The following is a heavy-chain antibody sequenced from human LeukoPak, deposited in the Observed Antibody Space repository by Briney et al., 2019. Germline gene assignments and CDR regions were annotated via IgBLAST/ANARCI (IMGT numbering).Heavy chain of an antibody. J-gene: IGHJ4*02. Sequence: GESLKISCKTSGYNFTTFWIGWVRQMPGKGLEWMGIIYPSDSDTRYSPSFQGQVTISADKSINTVYLHWNSLKAPDTAMYYCASFHISGKSYNGLHYWGQGTLVTVSS. V-gene: IGHV5-51*01. CDR3: ASFHISGKSYNGLHY. CDR2: IYPSDSDT. CDR1: GYNFTTFW. D-gene: IGHD3-10*01.